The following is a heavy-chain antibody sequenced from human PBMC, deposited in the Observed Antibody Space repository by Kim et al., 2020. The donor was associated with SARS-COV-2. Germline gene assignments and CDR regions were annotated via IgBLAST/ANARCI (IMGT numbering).Heavy chain of an antibody. Sequence: SETLSLTCTVSGGSISSYYWSWIRQPPGKGLEWIGYIYYSGSTNYNPSLKSRVTISVDTSKNQFSLKLSSVTAADTAVYYCARQHSYYYGSGIYKMHWFDRWGQGTLATVSS. J-gene: IGHJ5*02. CDR2: IYYSGST. D-gene: IGHD3-10*01. CDR1: GGSISSYY. V-gene: IGHV4-59*01. CDR3: ARQHSYYYGSGIYKMHWFDR.